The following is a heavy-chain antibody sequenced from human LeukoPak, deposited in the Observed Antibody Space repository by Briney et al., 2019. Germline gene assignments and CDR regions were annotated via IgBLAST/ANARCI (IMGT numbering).Heavy chain of an antibody. CDR3: ARKMDTAMVTTDHEYYFDY. Sequence: GASVKVSCKASGYTFTSYYMHWVRQAPGQGLEWMGIINPSGGSTSYAQKFQGRVTMTRDMSTSTVYMELSSLRSEDTAVYYCARKMDTAMVTTDHEYYFDYWGQGTLVTVSS. D-gene: IGHD5-18*01. V-gene: IGHV1-46*01. J-gene: IGHJ4*02. CDR2: INPSGGST. CDR1: GYTFTSYY.